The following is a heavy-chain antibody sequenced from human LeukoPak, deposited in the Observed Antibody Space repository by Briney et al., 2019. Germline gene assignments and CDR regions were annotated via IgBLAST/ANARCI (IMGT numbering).Heavy chain of an antibody. CDR1: GGSISSGGYY. CDR2: IYYSGST. J-gene: IGHJ5*02. CDR3: ARDRHYYDSSLPRVLNWFDP. Sequence: PSETLSLTCTVSGGSISSGGYYWSWIRQHPGKGLEWIGYIYYSGSTYYNPSLKSRVTISVDTSKNQFSLKLSSVTAADTAVYYCARDRHYYDSSLPRVLNWFDPWGQGTLVTVSS. V-gene: IGHV4-31*03. D-gene: IGHD3-22*01.